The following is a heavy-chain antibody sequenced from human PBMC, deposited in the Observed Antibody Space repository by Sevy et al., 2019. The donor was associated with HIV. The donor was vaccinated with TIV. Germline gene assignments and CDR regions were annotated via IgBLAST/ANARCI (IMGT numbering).Heavy chain of an antibody. CDR3: ASLPNNYYDTSGSSGDDAFDL. J-gene: IGHJ3*01. CDR2: IWNDQINK. Sequence: GGSLRLSCAASGFTFNNYGMHWVRQAPGKGLERVAVIWNDQINKHYADSVKGRFTISRDNSKNTLYLQMNSLRAEDTAVYYCASLPNNYYDTSGSSGDDAFDLWRRGTMVTVSS. V-gene: IGHV3-33*03. CDR1: GFTFNNYG. D-gene: IGHD3-22*01.